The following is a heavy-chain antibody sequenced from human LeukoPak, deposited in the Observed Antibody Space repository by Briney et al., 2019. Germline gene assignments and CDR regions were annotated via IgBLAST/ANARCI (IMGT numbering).Heavy chain of an antibody. CDR3: TTSSGSYLTDAFDI. D-gene: IGHD1-26*01. V-gene: IGHV3-15*01. CDR1: GFTFSNAW. CDR2: IKSKTDGGTT. J-gene: IGHJ3*02. Sequence: GGSLRLSCAASGFTFSNAWMSWVRQAPGKGLEWVGRIKSKTDGGTTDYAAPVKGRFTISRDDSKNTLYLQMNSLKTEDTAVYYCTTSSGSYLTDAFDIWGQGTMVTVSS.